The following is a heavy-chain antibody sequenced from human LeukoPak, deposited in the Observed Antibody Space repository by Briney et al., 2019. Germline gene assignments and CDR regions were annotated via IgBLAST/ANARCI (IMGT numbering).Heavy chain of an antibody. D-gene: IGHD6-13*01. Sequence: SETLSLTCTVSGGSISSGGYYWSWIRQHPGKGLEWIGYIYNSGSTYYNPSLKSRVTMSVDTSKNQFSLQLSSVTAADTAVYYCARSRTNQDYWGQGTLVTVSS. CDR2: IYNSGST. CDR1: GGSISSGGYY. V-gene: IGHV4-31*03. CDR3: ARSRTNQDY. J-gene: IGHJ4*02.